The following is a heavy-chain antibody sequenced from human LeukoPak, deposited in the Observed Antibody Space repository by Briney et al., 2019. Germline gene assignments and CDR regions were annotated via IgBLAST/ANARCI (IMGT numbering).Heavy chain of an antibody. J-gene: IGHJ5*02. CDR3: ARAPNRLIVPAAMSWFDP. CDR1: GYTSTGYY. V-gene: IGHV1-2*02. D-gene: IGHD2-2*01. Sequence: ASVKVSCKASGYTSTGYYMHWVRQAPGQGLEWMGWINPNSGGTNYAQKFQGRVTMTRDTSISTAYMELSRLRSDDTAVYYCARAPNRLIVPAAMSWFDPWGQGTLVTVSS. CDR2: INPNSGGT.